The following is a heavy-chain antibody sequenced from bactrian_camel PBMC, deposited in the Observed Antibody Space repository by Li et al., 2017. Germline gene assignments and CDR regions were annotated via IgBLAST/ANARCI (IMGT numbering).Heavy chain of an antibody. CDR1: EFAFNKYA. J-gene: IGHJ4*01. D-gene: IGHD2*01. Sequence: VQPGGSLRLSCAASEFAFNKYAMSWVRQAPGKGLEWVSTINSGGGSTTYADSVKGRFTISRDNAKNTVYVQLSSLKTEDMAMYYCVKTVWYMAGERHLITGARGPRSPSP. CDR3: VKTVWYMAGERHLIT. CDR2: INSGGGST. V-gene: IGHV3S40*01.